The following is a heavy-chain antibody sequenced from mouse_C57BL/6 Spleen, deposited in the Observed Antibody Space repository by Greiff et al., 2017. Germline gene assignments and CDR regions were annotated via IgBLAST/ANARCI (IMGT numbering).Heavy chain of an antibody. J-gene: IGHJ2*01. D-gene: IGHD1-1*01. CDR3: ARETYGSSRGYFDY. CDR1: GYTFTSYW. CDR2: IDPSDSET. Sequence: QVQLQQPGAELVRPGSSVKLSCKASGYTFTSYWMHWVKQRPIQGLEWIGNIDPSDSETHYNQKFKDKATLTVDKSSSTAYMQLSSLTSEDSAVYYCARETYGSSRGYFDYWGQGTTLTVSS. V-gene: IGHV1-52*01.